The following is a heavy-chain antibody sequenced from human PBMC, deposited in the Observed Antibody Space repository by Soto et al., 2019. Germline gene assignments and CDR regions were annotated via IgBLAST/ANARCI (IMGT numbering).Heavy chain of an antibody. CDR1: GGSISSYY. Sequence: SETLSLTCTVSGGSISSYYWSWIRQPPGKGLEWIGYIYYSGSTNYNPSLKSRVTISVDTSKNQFSLKLSSVTAADTAVYYCARGGYSGYDYPLDYWGQGTLVTVSS. D-gene: IGHD5-12*01. V-gene: IGHV4-59*01. J-gene: IGHJ4*02. CDR2: IYYSGST. CDR3: ARGGYSGYDYPLDY.